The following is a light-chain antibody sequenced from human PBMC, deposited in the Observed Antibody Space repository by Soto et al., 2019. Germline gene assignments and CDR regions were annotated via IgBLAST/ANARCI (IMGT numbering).Light chain of an antibody. Sequence: EIVLTQSPGTLSLSPGERATLSCRASQSIISTFLAWFQQKPGQAPRLLIYGTSSRATGIPNRFSGSGSGTDFTLTISRLEPEDFAVYYCQQYDTSPLTFGPGTQVDIK. J-gene: IGKJ3*01. CDR1: QSIISTF. CDR3: QQYDTSPLT. V-gene: IGKV3-20*01. CDR2: GTS.